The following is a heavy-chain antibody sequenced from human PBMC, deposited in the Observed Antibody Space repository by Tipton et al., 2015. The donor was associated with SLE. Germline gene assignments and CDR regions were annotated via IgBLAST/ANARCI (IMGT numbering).Heavy chain of an antibody. D-gene: IGHD5-12*01. CDR3: ARGRRGADY. J-gene: IGHJ4*02. CDR2: ISGDSSYI. Sequence: SLRLSCAASGFTLRSYTMNWVRQAPGKGLEWVSSISGDSSYIFYADSLKGRFTISRDNAKNSLYLQMNSLRAEDTAVYYCARGRRGADYWGQGILVTVSS. V-gene: IGHV3-21*01. CDR1: GFTLRSYT.